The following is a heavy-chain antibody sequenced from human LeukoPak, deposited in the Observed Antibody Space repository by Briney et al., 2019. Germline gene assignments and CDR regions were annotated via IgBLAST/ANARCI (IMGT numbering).Heavy chain of an antibody. Sequence: PSETLSLTCTVSGGSVSSSRYYWGWIRQPPGKGLEWIGSIYYSGSTYYNPSLKSRVTISVDTSKNQFSLKLSSVTAADTAVYYCASSPRGTYVWGASKHLRGGDAFDIWGQGTMVTVSS. V-gene: IGHV4-39*07. CDR2: IYYSGST. CDR3: ASSPRGTYVWGASKHLRGGDAFDI. D-gene: IGHD3-16*01. CDR1: GGSVSSSRYY. J-gene: IGHJ3*02.